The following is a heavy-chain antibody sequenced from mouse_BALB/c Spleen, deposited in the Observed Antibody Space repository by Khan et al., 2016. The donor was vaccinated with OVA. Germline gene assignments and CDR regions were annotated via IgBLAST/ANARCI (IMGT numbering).Heavy chain of an antibody. CDR3: ASIYYCYDGFTY. J-gene: IGHJ3*01. CDR1: GLSLTNYG. V-gene: IGHV2-3*01. Sequence: QVQLKESGPGLVAPSQSLSITCTVSGLSLTNYGISWIRQPPGKGLEWLGVIWGDGSTNYHSAILSRLSIHKDNSKRQVLLKLKSLQTDATAPYYCASIYYCYDGFTYWGQGTLVTVSA. CDR2: IWGDGST. D-gene: IGHD2-2*01.